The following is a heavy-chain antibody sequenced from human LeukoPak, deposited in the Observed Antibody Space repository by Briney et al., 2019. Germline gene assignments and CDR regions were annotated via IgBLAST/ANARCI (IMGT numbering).Heavy chain of an antibody. CDR3: AKLLITGRIVTPLDY. Sequence: GGSLRLSCAASGFTFADYGMHWVRQAPGKGLEWVSLISGDGRSTSYADSVKGRFTISRDNYENSLYLQMNSLRTEDTALYYCAKLLITGRIVTPLDYWGQGTLVTVSS. CDR1: GFTFADYG. V-gene: IGHV3-43*02. CDR2: ISGDGRST. J-gene: IGHJ4*02. D-gene: IGHD4-23*01.